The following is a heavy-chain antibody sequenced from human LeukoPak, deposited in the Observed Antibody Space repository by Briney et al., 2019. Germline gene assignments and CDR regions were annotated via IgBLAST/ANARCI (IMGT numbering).Heavy chain of an antibody. Sequence: ASVKVSCKGSGYTFTSYGISWVRQAPGQGLEWMGWISAYNGNTNYAQKLQGRVTMTTDTSTSTAYMELSSLRSEDTAVYYCARVGDSIGLSPSRDYYYYGMDVWGQGTTVTVSS. CDR3: ARVGDSIGLSPSRDYYYYGMDV. CDR1: GYTFTSYG. J-gene: IGHJ6*02. D-gene: IGHD3-22*01. V-gene: IGHV1-18*01. CDR2: ISAYNGNT.